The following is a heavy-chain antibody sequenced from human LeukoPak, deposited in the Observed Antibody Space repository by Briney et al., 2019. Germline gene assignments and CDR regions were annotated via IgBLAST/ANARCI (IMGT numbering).Heavy chain of an antibody. Sequence: PGGSLRLSCAASGFTFSSYAMSWVRQAQGKGLEWVSTIVGNGGTTYYADSVKGRFSISRDNSKNTLYLQMSSLRAGDTAIYYCAKHYVSGAFSFDSWGQGTLVTVSS. D-gene: IGHD3-10*01. CDR3: AKHYVSGAFSFDS. V-gene: IGHV3-23*01. CDR2: IVGNGGTT. CDR1: GFTFSSYA. J-gene: IGHJ4*02.